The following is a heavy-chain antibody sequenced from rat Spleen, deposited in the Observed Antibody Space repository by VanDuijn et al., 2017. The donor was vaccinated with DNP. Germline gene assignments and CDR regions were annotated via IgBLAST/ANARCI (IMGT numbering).Heavy chain of an antibody. CDR2: IKPKSNNYVT. CDR3: ASPSA. V-gene: IGHV6-6*01. CDR1: GFTFSSAW. J-gene: IGHJ2*01. Sequence: EVQFLESGGGLVQPGNSLKLSCVTSGFTFSSAWMYWYRQFPEKRLEWVARIKPKSNNYVTDYTESVKGRFTISRDDSKSSIYLQMNNLKEEDTVINYCASPSAWGQGGMVTVSS. D-gene: IGHD1-2*01.